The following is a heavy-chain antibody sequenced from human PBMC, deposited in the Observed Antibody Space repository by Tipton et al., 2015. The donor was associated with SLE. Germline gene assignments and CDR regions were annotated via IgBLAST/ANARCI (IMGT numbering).Heavy chain of an antibody. CDR2: IDGGGGFP. V-gene: IGHV3-23*01. CDR3: ARDWGLFPGGSYFNY. Sequence: SLRLSCAASGFTFSNYAMTWVRQAPGEGLEWVSAIDGGGGFPLYADCVKGRFTVSRDTSKNTLFLQMNSLRPEDTAVYYCARDWGLFPGGSYFNYWGQGTLVPVSS. D-gene: IGHD3-10*01. CDR1: GFTFSNYA. J-gene: IGHJ4*02.